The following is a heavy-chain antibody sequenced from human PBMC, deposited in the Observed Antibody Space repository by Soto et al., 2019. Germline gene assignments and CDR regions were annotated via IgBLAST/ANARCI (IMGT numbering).Heavy chain of an antibody. CDR2: INSAGNST. CDR3: ARGGGYSYGFLEY. D-gene: IGHD5-18*01. CDR1: GFTFSSYW. Sequence: PGGSLRLSCAASGFTFSSYWMHWVRQAPGKGLVWVSRINSAGNSTSYADSVKGRFTISRDNAKNTMYLQMNSLRAEDTALYYCARGGGYSYGFLEYWGQGTLVTVSS. J-gene: IGHJ4*02. V-gene: IGHV3-74*01.